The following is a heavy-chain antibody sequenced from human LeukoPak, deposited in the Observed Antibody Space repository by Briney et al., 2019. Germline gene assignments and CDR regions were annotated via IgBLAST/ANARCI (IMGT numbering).Heavy chain of an antibody. CDR1: GGSISSGSYY. Sequence: SQTLSLTCTVSGGSISSGSYYWSWIRQPAGKGLEWIGRIYTSGSTNYNPSLKSRVTISVDTSKNQFSLKLTSVTAADTAVYYCASGSAVYYFAFWGQGTLVTVSS. J-gene: IGHJ4*02. D-gene: IGHD5-12*01. CDR2: IYTSGST. V-gene: IGHV4-61*02. CDR3: ASGSAVYYFAF.